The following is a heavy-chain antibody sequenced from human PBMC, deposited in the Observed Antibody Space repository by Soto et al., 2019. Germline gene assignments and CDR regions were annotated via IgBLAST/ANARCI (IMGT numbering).Heavy chain of an antibody. Sequence: QSGGSLRLSXAASGFTFSSFTMHWVRQAPGRGLLWVAVVSSDGTNKYYADSVRGRFTISRDNSNSTTYLQMNSLRREDTADYYCVGAAVWTGKGFESWGRGTLVTVSS. CDR3: VGAAVWTGKGFES. CDR2: VSSDGTNK. V-gene: IGHV3-30*04. D-gene: IGHD6-25*01. J-gene: IGHJ4*02. CDR1: GFTFSSFT.